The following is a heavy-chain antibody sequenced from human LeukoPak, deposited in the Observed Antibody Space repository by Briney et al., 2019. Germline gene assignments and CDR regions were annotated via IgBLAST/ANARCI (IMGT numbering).Heavy chain of an antibody. CDR2: ISGSGGST. Sequence: GGSLRLSCAASGFTFSSYAMSWVRQAPGKGLEWVSAISGSGGSTYYADSVKGRFTISRDNSKNTLYLHMNSLRAEDTAVYYCAKDHGLYSSSWYDYWGQGTLVTVSS. J-gene: IGHJ4*02. V-gene: IGHV3-23*01. CDR3: AKDHGLYSSSWYDY. D-gene: IGHD6-13*01. CDR1: GFTFSSYA.